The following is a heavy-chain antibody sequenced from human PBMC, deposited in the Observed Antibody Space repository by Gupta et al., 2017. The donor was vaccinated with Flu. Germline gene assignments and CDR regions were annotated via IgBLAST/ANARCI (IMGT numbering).Heavy chain of an antibody. J-gene: IGHJ6*02. D-gene: IGHD2-15*01. Sequence: PGKGLEWIGDIDYTGNSNYNPSLNRRVTISVATSKNQFSLKVISVTAADTAVYYCTRDVVADCSGGSCYYSYYGMDVWGQGTTVTVSS. CDR3: TRDVVADCSGGSCYYSYYGMDV. V-gene: IGHV4-59*01. CDR2: IDYTGNS.